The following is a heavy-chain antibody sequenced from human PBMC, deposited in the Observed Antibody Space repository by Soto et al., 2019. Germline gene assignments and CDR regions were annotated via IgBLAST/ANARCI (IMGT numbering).Heavy chain of an antibody. CDR1: GFTFDDYA. J-gene: IGHJ5*02. CDR2: ISRNSGSI. CDR3: AKGLNGYAAIIDP. D-gene: IGHD5-12*01. Sequence: EVQLVESGGGLVQPGRSLRLSCAASGFTFDDYAMHWVRHAPVKCLEWVSGISRNSGSIVYADSVKARFTISRDNAKNSLYLQRNRLRAEDTALYYCAKGLNGYAAIIDPWGQGTLVTVSS. V-gene: IGHV3-9*01.